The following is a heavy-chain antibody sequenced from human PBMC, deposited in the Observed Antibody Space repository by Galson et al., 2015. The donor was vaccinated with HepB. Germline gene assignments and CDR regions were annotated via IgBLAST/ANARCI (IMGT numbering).Heavy chain of an antibody. Sequence: SLRLSCAASGFTFSDYYMSWIRQAPGKGLEWVSYISSSGSTIYYADSVKGRFTISRDNAKNSLYLQMNSLRAENTAVYYCARDPYGGDAFDIWGQGTMVTVSS. V-gene: IGHV3-11*01. CDR3: ARDPYGGDAFDI. D-gene: IGHD4-23*01. CDR1: GFTFSDYY. J-gene: IGHJ3*02. CDR2: ISSSGSTI.